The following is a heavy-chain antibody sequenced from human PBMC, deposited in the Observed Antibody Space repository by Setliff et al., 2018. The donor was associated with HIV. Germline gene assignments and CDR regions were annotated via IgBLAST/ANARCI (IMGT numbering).Heavy chain of an antibody. CDR3: ARSCRSSGYCHFDY. D-gene: IGHD3-22*01. J-gene: IGHJ4*02. Sequence: QSGPTLVNPPASVKVSCKASGGTFSSYAISWVRQAPGQGLEWMGGIIPIFGTANYAQKFQGRVTITTDESTSTAYMELSSLRSEDTAVYYCARSCRSSGYCHFDYWGQGTLVTVSS. CDR1: GGTFSSYA. CDR2: IIPIFGTA. V-gene: IGHV1-69*05.